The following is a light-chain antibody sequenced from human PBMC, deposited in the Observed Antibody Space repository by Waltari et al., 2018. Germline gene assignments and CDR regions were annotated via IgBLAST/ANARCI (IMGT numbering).Light chain of an antibody. CDR1: SSDVGGYNY. J-gene: IGLJ3*02. CDR2: NVG. V-gene: IGLV2-14*01. Sequence: QSALTQPASVSGSPGQSITISCTGTSSDVGGYNYVSWYQQHPGKAPKALICNVGRGPSGVSSRFSGSKSGTTAYLTISGLQAEDEADYYCSSYTSSSTSWVFGGGTKLTVL. CDR3: SSYTSSSTSWV.